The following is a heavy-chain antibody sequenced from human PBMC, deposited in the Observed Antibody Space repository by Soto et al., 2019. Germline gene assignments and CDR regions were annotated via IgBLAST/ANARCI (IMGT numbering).Heavy chain of an antibody. V-gene: IGHV1-58*01. D-gene: IGHD5-12*01. CDR1: VFTYTSSA. CDR3: AALRYSGYEREAGYYYGMDV. J-gene: IGHJ6*02. CDR2: IVVGSGNT. Sequence: GASVKVSCKASVFTYTSSAVHWVRQARGQRLEWIGWIVVGSGNTNYAQKFQERVTITRDMSTSTAYMELSSLRSEDTAVYYCAALRYSGYEREAGYYYGMDVWGQGTTVTVSS.